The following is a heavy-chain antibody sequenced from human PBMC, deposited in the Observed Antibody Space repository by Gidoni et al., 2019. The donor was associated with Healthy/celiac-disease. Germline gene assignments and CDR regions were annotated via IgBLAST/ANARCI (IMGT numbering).Heavy chain of an antibody. V-gene: IGHV3-23*01. CDR3: AKVGGYYYDSSGYYSLGY. Sequence: EVQLLESGGGLVQPGGSLRLACAASGFTFSSYAMSWVRPAPGKGLEWVSAISGSGGSTYYADSVKGRFTISRDNSKNTLYLQMNSLRAEDTAVYYCAKVGGYYYDSSGYYSLGYWGQGTLVTVSS. CDR2: ISGSGGST. CDR1: GFTFSSYA. J-gene: IGHJ4*02. D-gene: IGHD3-22*01.